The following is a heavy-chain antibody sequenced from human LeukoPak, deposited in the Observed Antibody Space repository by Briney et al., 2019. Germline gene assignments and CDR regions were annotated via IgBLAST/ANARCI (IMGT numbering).Heavy chain of an antibody. Sequence: SETLSLTCAVYGGSFSGYYWSWIRQPPGKGLEWIGEINRSGSTNYNPSLKSRVTISVDTSKNQFSLKLSSVTAADTAVYYCAREGYSSGWYVLRGTHRGPHNWFDPWGQGTLVTVSS. CDR3: AREGYSSGWYVLRGTHRGPHNWFDP. V-gene: IGHV4-34*01. D-gene: IGHD6-19*01. CDR2: INRSGST. J-gene: IGHJ5*02. CDR1: GGSFSGYY.